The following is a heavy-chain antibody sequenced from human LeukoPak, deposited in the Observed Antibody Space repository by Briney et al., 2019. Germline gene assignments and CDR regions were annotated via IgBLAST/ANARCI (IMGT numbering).Heavy chain of an antibody. CDR2: IWHDGRNK. V-gene: IGHV3-33*06. J-gene: IGHJ4*02. CDR1: GFTFSSFG. CDR3: AKGSGYRYGYSYDY. D-gene: IGHD5-18*01. Sequence: GGSLRLSCVASGFTFSSFGMHWARQAPGKGLEWVAVIWHDGRNKYYGDSVKGRFSISRDNSKNSLYLQMDSLRAEDTAVYYCAKGSGYRYGYSYDYWGQGTQVTVSS.